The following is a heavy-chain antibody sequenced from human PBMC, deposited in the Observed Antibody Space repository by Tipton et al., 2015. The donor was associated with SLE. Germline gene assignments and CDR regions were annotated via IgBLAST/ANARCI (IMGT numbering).Heavy chain of an antibody. J-gene: IGHJ6*03. D-gene: IGHD6-13*01. CDR3: ARGPYTSSFNYYYMDV. V-gene: IGHV4-59*08. Sequence: TLSLTCTVSGGSISVYYWSWIRQPPGKGLEWIGYIYYTGSTNYNPSLKSRVTISLDTSKNQMSLKLSSVNAADTAVYYCARGPYTSSFNYYYMDVWGRGTTVTVSS. CDR2: IYYTGST. CDR1: GGSISVYY.